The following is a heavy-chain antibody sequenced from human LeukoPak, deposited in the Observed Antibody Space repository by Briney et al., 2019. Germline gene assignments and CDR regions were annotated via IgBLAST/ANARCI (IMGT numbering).Heavy chain of an antibody. J-gene: IGHJ4*02. V-gene: IGHV4-38-2*02. CDR3: ARDIVVVPAVTNENFDY. CDR1: GYSISSGYY. CDR2: IYHSGST. D-gene: IGHD2-2*01. Sequence: SETLSLTCAVSGYSISSGYYWGWIRQPPGKGLEWIGSIYHSGSTYYNPSLKSRVTISVDTSKYQFSLKLSSVTAADTAVYYCARDIVVVPAVTNENFDYWGQGTLVTVSS.